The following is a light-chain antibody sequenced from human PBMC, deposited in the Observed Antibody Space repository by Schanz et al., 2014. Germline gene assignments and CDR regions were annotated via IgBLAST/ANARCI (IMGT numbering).Light chain of an antibody. CDR1: QSVSSN. Sequence: EIVLTQSPATLSVSPGERATLSCRASQSVSSNLAWYQQKPGQAPRLLIYGASTRATGIPARFSGSGSGTDFTLTISSLEPEDFAVYFCQHYNNWPPLMYTFGQGTKLEMK. J-gene: IGKJ2*01. V-gene: IGKV3-15*01. CDR2: GAS. CDR3: QHYNNWPPLMYT.